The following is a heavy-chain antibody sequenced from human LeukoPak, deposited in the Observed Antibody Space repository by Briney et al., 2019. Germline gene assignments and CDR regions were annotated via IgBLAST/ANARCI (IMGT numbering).Heavy chain of an antibody. J-gene: IGHJ3*02. CDR1: GGSISSGGYS. Sequence: PSETLSLTCAVSGGSISSGGYSWSWIRQPPGKGLEWIGYIYHSGSTSYNPSLKSRVTMSIDTSKNQFSLKLRSVTAADTAVYYCARDFTIFGDAFDIWGQGTVVTVSS. CDR2: IYHSGST. D-gene: IGHD3-3*01. V-gene: IGHV4-30-2*01. CDR3: ARDFTIFGDAFDI.